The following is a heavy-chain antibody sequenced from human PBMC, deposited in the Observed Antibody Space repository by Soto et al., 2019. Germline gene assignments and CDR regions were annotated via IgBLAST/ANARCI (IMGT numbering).Heavy chain of an antibody. J-gene: IGHJ4*02. D-gene: IGHD2-2*02. CDR1: GFTVSSSY. Sequence: EVQLVETGGGLIQPGGSLRLSCAASGFTVSSSYMSWVRQAPGRGLEWVSTIFSGGTTHYADSVQGRFNISRDSSKNTLFLQLNSLRAEDTAIYYCARETVPPSYHYYDCWGQGTQVTVSS. CDR2: IFSGGTT. V-gene: IGHV3-53*02. CDR3: ARETVPPSYHYYDC.